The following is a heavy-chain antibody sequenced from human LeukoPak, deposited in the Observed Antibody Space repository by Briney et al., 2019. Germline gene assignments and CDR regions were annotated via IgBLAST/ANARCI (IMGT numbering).Heavy chain of an antibody. CDR2: IRSKANSYAT. V-gene: IGHV3-73*01. D-gene: IGHD2-15*01. CDR1: GFTFSGSA. J-gene: IGHJ4*02. Sequence: TGGSLRLSCAASGFTFSGSAMHWVRQASGKGLEWVGRIRSKANSYATAYAASVKGRFTISRDDSKNTAYLQMNSLRAEDTAVYYCAKDGFGHCSGGSCYSMAPDYWGQGTLVTVSS. CDR3: AKDGFGHCSGGSCYSMAPDY.